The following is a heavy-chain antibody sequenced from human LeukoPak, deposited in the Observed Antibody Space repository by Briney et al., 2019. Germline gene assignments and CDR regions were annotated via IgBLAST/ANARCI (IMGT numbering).Heavy chain of an antibody. CDR1: GGSMSSHH. CDR2: IYYSGST. V-gene: IGHV4-59*11. Sequence: SETLSLTCTVSGGSMSSHHWSWIRQPPGKGLESIGYIYYSGSTNYNPSLKSRVTMSVDTSKNQSSLKLSSVTAADTAVYYCARLLWFGELPDYWYFDLWGRGTLVTVSS. J-gene: IGHJ2*01. CDR3: ARLLWFGELPDYWYFDL. D-gene: IGHD3-10*01.